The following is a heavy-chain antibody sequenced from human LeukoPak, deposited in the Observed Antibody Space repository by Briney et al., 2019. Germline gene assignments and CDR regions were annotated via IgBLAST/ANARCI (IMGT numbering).Heavy chain of an antibody. Sequence: SETLSLTCTVSGGSISRYYWSWIRQPSGKGLEWIGYISYSGSTNYNPSLKSRVTISVDTSKNQFSLKLNSVTATDTAVYYCARHSGSYYDNYDYWGQGTLVTVSS. J-gene: IGHJ4*02. CDR3: ARHSGSYYDNYDY. CDR1: GGSISRYY. D-gene: IGHD1-26*01. V-gene: IGHV4-59*08. CDR2: ISYSGST.